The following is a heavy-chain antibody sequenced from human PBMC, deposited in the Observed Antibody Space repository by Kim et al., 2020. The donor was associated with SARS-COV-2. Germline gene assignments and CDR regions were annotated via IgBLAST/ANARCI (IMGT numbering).Heavy chain of an antibody. D-gene: IGHD6-6*01. V-gene: IGHV1-69*13. CDR1: GGTFSSYA. Sequence: SVKVSCKASGGTFSSYAISWVRQAPGQGLEWMGGIIPIFGTANYAQKFQGRVTLTADESTSTAYMELSSLRSEDTAVYYCAIYSRIAARPGGGYFDYWGQGTLVTVSS. CDR2: IIPIFGTA. J-gene: IGHJ4*02. CDR3: AIYSRIAARPGGGYFDY.